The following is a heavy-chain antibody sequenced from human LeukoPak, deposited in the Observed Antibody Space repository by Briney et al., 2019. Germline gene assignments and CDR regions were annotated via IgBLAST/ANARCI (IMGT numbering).Heavy chain of an antibody. Sequence: GGSLRLSCAASGFTFDDYGMSWVRQAPGKGLEWVSGINRNGGSTGYADSVKGRFTISRDNAKNSLYLQMNSLRAEDTALYYCARSMSTVTTRYFDLWGRGTLVTVSS. CDR1: GFTFDDYG. CDR3: ARSMSTVTTRYFDL. J-gene: IGHJ2*01. CDR2: INRNGGST. V-gene: IGHV3-20*04. D-gene: IGHD4-17*01.